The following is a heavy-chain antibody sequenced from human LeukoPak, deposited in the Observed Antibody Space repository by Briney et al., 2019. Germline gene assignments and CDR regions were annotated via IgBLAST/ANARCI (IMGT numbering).Heavy chain of an antibody. V-gene: IGHV3-7*03. CDR2: INQDGGET. CDR3: ARPSSLGSGSYYEGPHFDY. Sequence: GGSLRLSCAASGFTFSIYWMSWVRQVPGKGLEWVANINQDGGETYYVDSVKGRFTISRDNAKNSLSLHMNSLRAEDTAVYYCARPSSLGSGSYYEGPHFDYWGQGTLVTVSS. D-gene: IGHD3-10*01. CDR1: GFTFSIYW. J-gene: IGHJ4*02.